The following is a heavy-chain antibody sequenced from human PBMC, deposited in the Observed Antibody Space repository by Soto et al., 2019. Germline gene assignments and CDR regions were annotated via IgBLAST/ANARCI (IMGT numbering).Heavy chain of an antibody. CDR2: MNPNSGNT. D-gene: IGHD4-4*01. CDR3: AGGQRWLQLLGWFDP. J-gene: IGHJ5*02. Sequence: QVQLVQSGAEVKKPGASVKVSCKASGYTFTSYDINWVRQATGQGLEWMGWMNPNSGNTGYAQKFQGRVTMTRNTPXXTADRELSSLRAEDTAVYYCAGGQRWLQLLGWFDPWGQGTLVTVSS. V-gene: IGHV1-8*01. CDR1: GYTFTSYD.